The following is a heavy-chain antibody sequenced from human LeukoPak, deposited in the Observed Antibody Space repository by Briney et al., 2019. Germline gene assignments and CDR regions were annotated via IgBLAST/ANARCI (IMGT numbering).Heavy chain of an antibody. CDR3: ARDSYSRTRDY. CDR1: GGSISSSSYY. Sequence: SETLSLTCTVSGGSISSSSYYWGWIRQPPGKGLEWIGSIYYSGSTYYNPSLKSRVTISVDTSKNQFSLKLSSVTAADTAVYYCARDSYSRTRDYWGQGTLVTVSS. J-gene: IGHJ4*02. CDR2: IYYSGST. D-gene: IGHD6-13*01. V-gene: IGHV4-39*07.